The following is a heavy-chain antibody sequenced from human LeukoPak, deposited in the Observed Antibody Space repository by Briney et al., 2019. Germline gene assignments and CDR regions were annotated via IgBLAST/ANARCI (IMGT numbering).Heavy chain of an antibody. J-gene: IGHJ5*02. V-gene: IGHV4-30-2*01. CDR2: IYHSGST. Sequence: PSQTLSLTCAASGGSISSGGYSWSWIRQPPGKGLEWIGYIYHSGSTYYNPSLKSRVTISVDRSKNQFSLKLSSVTAADTAVYYCARVVTGLLEGNWFDPWGQGTLVTVSS. CDR1: GGSISSGGYS. D-gene: IGHD2-21*02. CDR3: ARVVTGLLEGNWFDP.